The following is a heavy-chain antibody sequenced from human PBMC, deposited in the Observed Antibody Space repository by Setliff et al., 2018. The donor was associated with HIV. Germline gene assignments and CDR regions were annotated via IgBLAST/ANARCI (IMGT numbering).Heavy chain of an antibody. V-gene: IGHV1-3*01. J-gene: IGHJ6*03. CDR1: GYTFTSYA. D-gene: IGHD3-10*01. CDR2: INAGNGNT. CDR3: ARGVWYLRPYYYYYMDV. Sequence: SVKVSCKASGYTFTSYAMHWVRQAPGQRLEWMGWINAGNGNTKYSQKFQGRVTITRDTSASTAYMELSSLRSEDTAVYYCARGVWYLRPYYYYYMDVWGKGTTVTVSS.